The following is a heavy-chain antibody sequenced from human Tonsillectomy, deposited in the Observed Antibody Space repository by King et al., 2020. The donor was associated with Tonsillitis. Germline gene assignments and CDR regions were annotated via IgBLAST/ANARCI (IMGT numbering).Heavy chain of an antibody. CDR3: AREYHRNGMDV. Sequence: VQLVESGVGLVKPGGSLRLSCAASGFTFSDYYMYWIRQAPGKGLEWVSYISISDTTIYYADSVKGRFTISRDNAKNSLYLQMNSLRAEDTAVYYCAREYHRNGMDVWGQGTTVTVSS. D-gene: IGHD2-2*01. CDR1: GFTFSDYY. CDR2: ISISDTTI. V-gene: IGHV3-11*01. J-gene: IGHJ6*02.